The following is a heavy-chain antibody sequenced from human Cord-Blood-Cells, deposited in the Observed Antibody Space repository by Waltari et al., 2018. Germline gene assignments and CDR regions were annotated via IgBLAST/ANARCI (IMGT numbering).Heavy chain of an antibody. CDR1: GGSFSGYY. Sequence: QVQLQPWGAGLLKPSETLSLTCAVYGGSFSGYYWSWIRQPPGKGLEWIGEINHSGSTNYNPSLKSRVTISVDTSKNQFSLKLSSVTAADTAVYYCARVNYYGLGSYTIDYWGQGTLVTVSS. CDR3: ARVNYYGLGSYTIDY. D-gene: IGHD3-10*01. J-gene: IGHJ4*02. V-gene: IGHV4-34*01. CDR2: INHSGST.